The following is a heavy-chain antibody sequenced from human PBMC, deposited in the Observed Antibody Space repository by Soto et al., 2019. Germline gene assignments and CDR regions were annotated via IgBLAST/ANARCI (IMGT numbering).Heavy chain of an antibody. CDR3: AREPATAKPEGVDF. CDR1: GYTFSDDY. V-gene: IGHV1-2*02. Sequence: ASVKVSCKAAGYTFSDDYRHWVRQAPGQGLEWMGWINPNSGGTKYAPKFQGGVTMTRDTSITTAYMELSRLRSGDTAVYYCAREPATAKPEGVDFWGQGTLVTVSS. D-gene: IGHD1-1*01. J-gene: IGHJ4*02. CDR2: INPNSGGT.